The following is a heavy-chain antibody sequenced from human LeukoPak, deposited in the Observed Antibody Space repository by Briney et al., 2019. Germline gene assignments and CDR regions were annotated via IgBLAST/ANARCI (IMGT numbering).Heavy chain of an antibody. D-gene: IGHD3-3*01. CDR1: GFTFSSYA. V-gene: IGHV3-23*01. J-gene: IGHJ4*02. Sequence: GGSLRLSCAASGFTFSSYAMSWVRQAPGKGLEWVSAISGSGGSAYYADSVKGRFTISRDNSKNTLYLQMNILRAEDTAIYYCAKEDFWSAKSLYWGQGTLVTVSS. CDR2: ISGSGGSA. CDR3: AKEDFWSAKSLY.